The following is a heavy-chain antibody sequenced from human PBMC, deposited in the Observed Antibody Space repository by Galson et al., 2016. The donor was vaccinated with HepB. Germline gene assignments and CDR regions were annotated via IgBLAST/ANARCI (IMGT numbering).Heavy chain of an antibody. V-gene: IGHV1-69*13. CDR2: IIPILGTP. Sequence: SVKVSCKAPGGTFSTYAFNWVRQAPGQGLEWMGGIIPILGTPNYAQNFQGRVTITADESTSTAYMELSSLRSEDTAVYYCARVGGGSGTSDFDYWGQGTLVTVSS. CDR1: GGTFSTYA. CDR3: ARVGGGSGTSDFDY. J-gene: IGHJ4*02. D-gene: IGHD2-2*01.